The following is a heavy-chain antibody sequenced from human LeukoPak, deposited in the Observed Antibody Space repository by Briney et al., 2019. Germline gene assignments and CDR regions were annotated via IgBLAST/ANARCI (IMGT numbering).Heavy chain of an antibody. CDR3: ARSGIKMVRGVIIKSPYHMDV. D-gene: IGHD3-10*01. V-gene: IGHV3-21*01. CDR2: ISSSGSYI. J-gene: IGHJ6*03. CDR1: GFTLSTYT. Sequence: GGSLRLSCAASGFTLSTYTMNWVRQAPGKGLEWVSSISSSGSYIYYADSVKGRFTISRDDAKNSLSLQMNSLRAEDTAVYYCARSGIKMVRGVIIKSPYHMDVWGKGTTVTVSS.